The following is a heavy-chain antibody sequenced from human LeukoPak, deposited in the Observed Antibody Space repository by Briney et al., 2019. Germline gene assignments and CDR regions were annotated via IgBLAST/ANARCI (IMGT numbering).Heavy chain of an antibody. CDR2: TSSDLNVK. CDR1: GFTFRSYV. Sequence: PGGSLRLSCAASGFTFRSYVIHWVRQAPGKGLEWVAVTSSDLNVKLYADSVKGRFTISRDNSRSTLYLQMNSLRPEDMAIYYCAREGYYGSGSPPSLYFDYWGQGTLVTVSS. CDR3: AREGYYGSGSPPSLYFDY. J-gene: IGHJ4*02. V-gene: IGHV3-30-3*01. D-gene: IGHD3-10*01.